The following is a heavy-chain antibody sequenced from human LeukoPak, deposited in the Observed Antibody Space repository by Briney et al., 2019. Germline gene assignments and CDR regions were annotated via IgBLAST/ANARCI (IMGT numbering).Heavy chain of an antibody. Sequence: AETPSLTCAVYGGSCSAYYWSWIRQPPGKGLEWIAEIYHGGNTNYNPSLKSRVTISVDTSNNHFSLKLSSVTAADTAVYYCARLDIRTTWSAFDYWGRGTLVTVSS. CDR2: IYHGGNT. CDR3: ARLDIRTTWSAFDY. J-gene: IGHJ4*02. D-gene: IGHD5-12*01. CDR1: GGSCSAYY. V-gene: IGHV4-34*01.